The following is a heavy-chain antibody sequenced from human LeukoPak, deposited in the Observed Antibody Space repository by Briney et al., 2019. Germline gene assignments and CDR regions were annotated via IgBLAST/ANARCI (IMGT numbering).Heavy chain of an antibody. V-gene: IGHV1-2*02. CDR2: INPNSGGT. J-gene: IGHJ4*02. CDR1: GYTFTGYY. CDR3: ATDPLRRNDLGDY. Sequence: ASVKVSCKASGYTFTGYYMHWVRQAPGQGLEWMGWINPNSGGTNYAQKFQGRVTMTEDTSTDTAYMELSSLRSEDTAVYYCATDPLRRNDLGDYWGQGTLVTVSS. D-gene: IGHD1-1*01.